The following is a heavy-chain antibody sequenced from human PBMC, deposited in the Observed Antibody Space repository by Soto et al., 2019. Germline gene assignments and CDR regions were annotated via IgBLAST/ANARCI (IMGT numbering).Heavy chain of an antibody. CDR3: ARDQGVAAAGITWFDP. CDR1: GASMNSYH. D-gene: IGHD6-13*01. Sequence: QVQLQASGPGLVKPSETLSLTCTVSGASMNSYHWSWIRQPAGKGLEWIGHSHSSGSTNSNPSLKGRVPMSVDTSKNQFSLRLMSLTAADTAVYYCARDQGVAAAGITWFDPWGQGSLVTVSS. CDR2: SHSSGST. V-gene: IGHV4-4*07. J-gene: IGHJ5*02.